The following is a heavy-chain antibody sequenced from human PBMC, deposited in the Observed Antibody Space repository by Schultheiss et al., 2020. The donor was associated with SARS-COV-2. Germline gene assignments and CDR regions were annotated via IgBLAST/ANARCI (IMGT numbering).Heavy chain of an antibody. CDR2: ISGSGGST. Sequence: GGSLRLSCAASGFTFSSYAMSWVRQAPGKGLEWVSAISGSGGSTYYADSVKGRFTISRDNSKNTLYLQMNSLRAEDTAFYYCAKDLGLTYYYMDVWGKGTTVTVSS. V-gene: IGHV3-23*01. D-gene: IGHD3/OR15-3a*01. CDR1: GFTFSSYA. CDR3: AKDLGLTYYYMDV. J-gene: IGHJ6*03.